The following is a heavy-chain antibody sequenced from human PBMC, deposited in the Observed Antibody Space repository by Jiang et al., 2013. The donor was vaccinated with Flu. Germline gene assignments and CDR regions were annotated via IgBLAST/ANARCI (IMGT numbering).Heavy chain of an antibody. J-gene: IGHJ4*02. CDR3: ARGGGALDY. CDR2: TYYRSKWYS. V-gene: IGHV6-1*01. CDR1: GDSVSSNSVT. Sequence: SQTLSLTCAISGDSVSSNSVTWNWIRRSPSRGLEWLGRTYYRSKWYSDYAVSVKSRITINPDTSKNQLSLQMNSVTPEDTAVYYCARGGGALDYWGQGTLVTVSS. D-gene: IGHD3-16*01.